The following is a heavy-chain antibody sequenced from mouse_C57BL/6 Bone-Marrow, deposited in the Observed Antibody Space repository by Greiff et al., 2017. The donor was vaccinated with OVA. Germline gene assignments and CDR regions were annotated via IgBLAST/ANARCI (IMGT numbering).Heavy chain of an antibody. J-gene: IGHJ4*01. CDR2: INSDGGST. Sequence: EVQLQQSGGGLVQPGESLKLSCESNEYEFTSHDMSWVSKTPEKRLELVAAINSDGGSTYYPDTMERRFIISRDNTKKTLYLQMSSLRSEDTALYYCARHGNYYAMDYWGQGTSVTVSS. V-gene: IGHV5-2*01. CDR1: EYEFTSHD. CDR3: ARHGNYYAMDY.